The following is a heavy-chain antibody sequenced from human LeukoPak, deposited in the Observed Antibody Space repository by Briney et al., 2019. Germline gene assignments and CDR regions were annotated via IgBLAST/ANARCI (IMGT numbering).Heavy chain of an antibody. V-gene: IGHV3-23*01. CDR2: ITSGSGST. CDR3: AITGVRDFDS. D-gene: IGHD4-11*01. J-gene: IGHJ4*02. Sequence: GGSLRLSCAASGFTFSSSTMTWVRQAPEKGLEWVSSITSGSGSTYHADSVKGRFTISRDNSKNTVFLQMNSLRAEDTAIYYCAITGVRDFDSWGQGTLVTVSS. CDR1: GFTFSSST.